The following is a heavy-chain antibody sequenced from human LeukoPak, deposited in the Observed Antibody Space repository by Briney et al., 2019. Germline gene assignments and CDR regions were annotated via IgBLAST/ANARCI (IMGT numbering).Heavy chain of an antibody. CDR3: ATIRLVPLYYYGMDV. CDR1: GYSLTELS. J-gene: IGHJ6*02. CDR2: IGPGDGET. D-gene: IGHD3-9*01. Sequence: GASVKVCCKVSGYSLTELSIHWVRQAPGKGLEWMGCIGPGDGETNYAQKFQGRVTMTEDTSTGTAYMELSSLRSDDTAVYYCATIRLVPLYYYGMDVWGQGTTVAVSS. V-gene: IGHV1-24*01.